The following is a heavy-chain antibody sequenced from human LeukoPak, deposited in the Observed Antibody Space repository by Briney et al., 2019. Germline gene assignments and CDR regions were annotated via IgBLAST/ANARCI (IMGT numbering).Heavy chain of an antibody. CDR3: SRDFVGAEDY. D-gene: IGHD3-16*01. J-gene: IGHJ4*01. CDR2: INPAGSVT. CDR1: GFTISSYW. V-gene: IGHV3-74*01. Sequence: GGSLRLSCSASGFTISSYWMHWVRQAPGKGLVWVARINPAGSVTNHADSVRGRFTISRDTATNTLYLEMNSRRAEDTAVYYCSRDFVGAEDYWGHGTPVTVSS.